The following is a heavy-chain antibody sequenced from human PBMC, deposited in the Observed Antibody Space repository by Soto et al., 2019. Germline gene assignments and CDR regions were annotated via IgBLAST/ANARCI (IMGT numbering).Heavy chain of an antibody. J-gene: IGHJ4*02. CDR3: ARTKVTFGGVIVPIDY. D-gene: IGHD3-16*02. V-gene: IGHV3-30*03. CDR1: GFTFSTYG. CDR2: ISYEGSIQ. Sequence: QVQLVESGGGVVQPGRSLRLSCEVSGFTFSTYGMHWVRQAPGKGLEWVAVISYEGSIQFYADSVKDRFTISRDNSKNTVYLQMNSRRPEDTAVYYCARTKVTFGGVIVPIDYWGQGSLVSVSS.